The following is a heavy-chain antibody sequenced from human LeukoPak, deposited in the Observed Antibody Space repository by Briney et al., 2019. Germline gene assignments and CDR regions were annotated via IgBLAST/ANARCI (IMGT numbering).Heavy chain of an antibody. Sequence: GASVKVSCKASGYTSSIYYMHWVRQAPGQGLEWMGIINPSGGSTSYAQKFQGRVTMTRDTSTSTAYMELSRLRSDDTAVYYCAREGVVGAYDYWGQGMLVTVSS. CDR2: INPSGGST. CDR3: AREGVVGAYDY. D-gene: IGHD1-26*01. V-gene: IGHV1-46*01. CDR1: GYTSSIYY. J-gene: IGHJ4*02.